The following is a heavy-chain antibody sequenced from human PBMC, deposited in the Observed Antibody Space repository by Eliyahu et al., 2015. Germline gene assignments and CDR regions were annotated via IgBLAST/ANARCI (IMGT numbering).Heavy chain of an antibody. CDR3: AHGQYSSGWFERDAFDI. CDR2: IYWDDDK. D-gene: IGHD6-19*01. Sequence: QITLKESGPTLVKPTQTLTLTCTFSGFSLSTSGVGVGWIRQPPGKALEWLALIYWDDDKRYSPSLKSRLTITKDTSKNQVVLTMTNMDPVDTATYYCAHGQYSSGWFERDAFDIWGQGTMVTVSS. J-gene: IGHJ3*02. V-gene: IGHV2-5*02. CDR1: GFSLSTSGVG.